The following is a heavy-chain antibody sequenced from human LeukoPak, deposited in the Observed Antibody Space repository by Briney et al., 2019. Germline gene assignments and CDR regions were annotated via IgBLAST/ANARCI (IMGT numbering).Heavy chain of an antibody. V-gene: IGHV3-53*01. CDR1: GFTVSSNY. D-gene: IGHD3-10*01. CDR3: ARDGGMVRRFTRHYYYGMDV. CDR2: IYSGGST. Sequence: GGSLRLSCAASGFTVSSNYMSWVRQAPGKGLEWVSVIYSGGSTYYADSVKGRFTISRDNAKNSLYLQMNSPRAEDTAVYYCARDGGMVRRFTRHYYYGMDVWGQGTTVTVSS. J-gene: IGHJ6*02.